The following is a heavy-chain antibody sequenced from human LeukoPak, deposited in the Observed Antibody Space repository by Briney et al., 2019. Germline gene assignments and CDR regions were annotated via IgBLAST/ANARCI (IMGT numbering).Heavy chain of an antibody. CDR3: ARGLLGIDY. J-gene: IGHJ4*02. V-gene: IGHV3-74*01. D-gene: IGHD2-8*02. CDR1: GFALSMYW. CDR2: IDTDVRKT. Sequence: GGSLRLSCAASGFALSMYWMHWVRHVPGKGLVWVSRIDTDVRKTDYADSVRGRFTISRDNAKNILYLQMNSLRVEDTAVYYCARGLLGIDYWGPGTLVTVSS.